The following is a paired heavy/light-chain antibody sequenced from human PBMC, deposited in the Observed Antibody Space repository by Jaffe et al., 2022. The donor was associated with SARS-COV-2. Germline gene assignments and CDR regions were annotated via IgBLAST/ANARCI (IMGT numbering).Light chain of an antibody. V-gene: IGKV1-39*01. CDR2: AAS. Sequence: DIQMTQSPSSLSASVGDRVTITCRASQSISSYLNWYQFKPGKAPNLLIYAASSLQSGVPSRFTGSGSGTDFTLTISSLQPEDVATYYCQQGYSTPYTFGLGTKLEIK. CDR3: QQGYSTPYT. CDR1: QSISSY. J-gene: IGKJ2*01.
Heavy chain of an antibody. Sequence: QVQLQESGPGLVKPSETLSLTCTVSGGSISSYYWSWIRQPPGGGLEWIGFISYSGSTNYNPSLKSRVTISVDTSKNQISLKLSSVASADTAVYFCARGPNDNSDYSFDYWGQGTLVTVSS. J-gene: IGHJ4*02. V-gene: IGHV4-59*01. D-gene: IGHD3-22*01. CDR3: ARGPNDNSDYSFDY. CDR1: GGSISSYY. CDR2: ISYSGST.